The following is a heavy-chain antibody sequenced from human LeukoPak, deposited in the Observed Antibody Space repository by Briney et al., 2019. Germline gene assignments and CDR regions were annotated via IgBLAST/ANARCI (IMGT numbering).Heavy chain of an antibody. J-gene: IGHJ4*02. D-gene: IGHD3/OR15-3a*01. Sequence: GGSLRLSCAASGFTFSTYSMNWVRQVPGKGLEWVSAISGSGGSTYYADSVKGRFTISRDNSKNTLYLQMSSLRAEDTAIYYCAKDRDFWTRSGFDYWGQGTLVTVSS. CDR3: AKDRDFWTRSGFDY. CDR1: GFTFSTYS. CDR2: ISGSGGST. V-gene: IGHV3-23*01.